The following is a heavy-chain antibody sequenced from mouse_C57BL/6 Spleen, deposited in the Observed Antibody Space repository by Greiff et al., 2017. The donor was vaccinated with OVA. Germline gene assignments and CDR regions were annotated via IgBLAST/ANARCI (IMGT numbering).Heavy chain of an antibody. CDR3: ARQGDYDGGFDY. V-gene: IGHV5-6*01. CDR1: GFTFSSYG. D-gene: IGHD2-4*01. J-gene: IGHJ2*01. CDR2: ISSGGSYT. Sequence: EVKLMESGGDLVKPGGSLKLSCAASGFTFSSYGMSWVRQTPDKRLEWVATISSGGSYTYYPDSVKGRFTISRDNAKNTLYLQMSRLKSEDTAMYYWARQGDYDGGFDYWGQGTTLTVSS.